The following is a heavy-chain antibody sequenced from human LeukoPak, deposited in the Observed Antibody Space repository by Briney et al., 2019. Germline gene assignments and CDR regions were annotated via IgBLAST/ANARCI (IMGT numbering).Heavy chain of an antibody. J-gene: IGHJ6*03. V-gene: IGHV3-7*01. CDR3: ARITWELPGGDYYYYYMDV. CDR2: IKQDGSEK. Sequence: GGSLRLSCAASGFTFSSYWMSWVRQAPGKGLEWVANIKQDGSEKYYVDSVKGRFTISRDNAKNSLYLQMNSLRAEDTAVYYCARITWELPGGDYYYYYMDVWGKGTTVTVSS. D-gene: IGHD1-26*01. CDR1: GFTFSSYW.